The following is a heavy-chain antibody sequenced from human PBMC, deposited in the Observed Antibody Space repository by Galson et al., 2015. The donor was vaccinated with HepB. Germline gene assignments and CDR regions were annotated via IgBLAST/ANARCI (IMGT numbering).Heavy chain of an antibody. V-gene: IGHV1-18*01. Sequence: SVKVSCKASGYTFTSYGISWVRQAPGQGLEWMGWISAYNGNTNYAQKLQGRVTMTTDTSTSTAYMELRSLRSDDTAVYYCARDSARGSGTYYPNWFDPWGQGTLVTVSS. CDR3: ARDSARGSGTYYPNWFDP. CDR2: ISAYNGNT. D-gene: IGHD3-10*01. J-gene: IGHJ5*02. CDR1: GYTFTSYG.